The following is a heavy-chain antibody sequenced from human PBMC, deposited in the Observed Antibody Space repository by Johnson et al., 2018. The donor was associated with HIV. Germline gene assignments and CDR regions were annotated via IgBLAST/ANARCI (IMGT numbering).Heavy chain of an antibody. D-gene: IGHD3-9*01. Sequence: VHLVESGGGVVQPGGSLRLSCAASGFTFSSYGMHWVRQAPGKGLEWVSRINSDGSSTSYADSVKGRFTMSRDNAKKSLYLQMNSLRAEDTAVYYCAREEGTDILTRGDAFDIWGQGTMVTVSS. CDR2: INSDGSST. J-gene: IGHJ3*02. CDR3: AREEGTDILTRGDAFDI. CDR1: GFTFSSYG. V-gene: IGHV3-NL1*01.